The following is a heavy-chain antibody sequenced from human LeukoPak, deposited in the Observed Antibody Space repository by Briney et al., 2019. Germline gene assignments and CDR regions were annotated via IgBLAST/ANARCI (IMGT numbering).Heavy chain of an antibody. D-gene: IGHD3-22*01. Sequence: GGSLRLSCTTSGFPFDDYGMSWVRQVPGKGLEWVSGINWNGGSTGYADSVKGRFTISRDNSKNTLYLQMNSLRAEDTAVHYCAKVKYSSGYEDDAFDIWGQGTMVTVSS. CDR1: GFPFDDYG. V-gene: IGHV3-20*04. CDR3: AKVKYSSGYEDDAFDI. J-gene: IGHJ3*02. CDR2: INWNGGST.